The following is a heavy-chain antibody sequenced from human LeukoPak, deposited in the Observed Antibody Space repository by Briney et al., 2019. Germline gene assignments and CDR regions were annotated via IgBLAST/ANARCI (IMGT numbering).Heavy chain of an antibody. J-gene: IGHJ6*02. CDR1: GDTFSSYT. Sequence: GASVKVSCKASGDTFSSYTISWVRRAPGQGLEWMGRIIPILGIANYAQKFQGRVTITADKSTSTAYMELSSLRSEDTAVYYCARVNGLYYYGMDVWGQGTTVTVSS. CDR2: IIPILGIA. V-gene: IGHV1-69*02. CDR3: ARVNGLYYYGMDV.